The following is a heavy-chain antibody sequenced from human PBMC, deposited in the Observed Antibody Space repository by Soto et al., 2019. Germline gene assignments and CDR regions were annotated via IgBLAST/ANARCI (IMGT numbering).Heavy chain of an antibody. V-gene: IGHV3-72*01. CDR2: SRNKANSYTT. CDR1: GFTFSDHY. CDR3: AVGDWFDP. D-gene: IGHD3-10*01. Sequence: EVQLVESGGGLVQPGGSLRLSCAVSGFTFSDHYMDWVRQAPGKGLEWVARSRNKANSYTTEYAASVKGRFIISRDDSENSLYLQMTSLRSEDTAVYYCAVGDWFDPWGQGTLVTVSS. J-gene: IGHJ5*02.